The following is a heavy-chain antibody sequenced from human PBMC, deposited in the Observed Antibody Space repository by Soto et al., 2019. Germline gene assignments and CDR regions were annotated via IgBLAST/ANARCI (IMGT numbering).Heavy chain of an antibody. J-gene: IGHJ4*02. CDR2: ISYDGSKK. V-gene: IGHV3-30*18. D-gene: IGHD3-10*01. CDR3: AKDRITMVRGGYFDY. CDR1: GFTFSSYG. Sequence: QVQLVESGGGVVQPGRSLRLSCAASGFTFSSYGMHWVRQAPGKGLEWVAVISYDGSKKYYADSVKGRFTISRDNSKNTLYLQMKSLRAEDTTVYYCAKDRITMVRGGYFDYWGQGTLVTVSS.